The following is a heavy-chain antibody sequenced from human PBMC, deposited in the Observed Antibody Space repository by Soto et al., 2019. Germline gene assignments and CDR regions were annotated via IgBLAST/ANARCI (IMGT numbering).Heavy chain of an antibody. D-gene: IGHD6-6*01. Sequence: QVQLVESGGGVVQPGRSLRLSCAAYGFTFRTYGMHWVRQAPGKGLEWLAVISNNGINKYHADSVKGRFTISRDNSRDTLFLQMNSLRGEDTAIYYCAKVIRADSTSSNFYYYSGLDVWGQGTTVTVSS. J-gene: IGHJ6*02. CDR3: AKVIRADSTSSNFYYYSGLDV. CDR1: GFTFRTYG. CDR2: ISNNGINK. V-gene: IGHV3-30*18.